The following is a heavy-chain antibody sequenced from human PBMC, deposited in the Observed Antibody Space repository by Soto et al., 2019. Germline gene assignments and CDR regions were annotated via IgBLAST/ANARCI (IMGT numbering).Heavy chain of an antibody. CDR2: ISSSGSTI. Sequence: PGGSLRLSCAASGFTFSSYEMNWVRQAPGKGLEWVSYISSSGSTIYYADSVKGRFTISRDNAKNSLYLQMNSLRAEDTAVYYCARDRFSGYSYGYHPIPFDYWGQGT. J-gene: IGHJ4*02. CDR1: GFTFSSYE. V-gene: IGHV3-48*03. CDR3: ARDRFSGYSYGYHPIPFDY. D-gene: IGHD5-18*01.